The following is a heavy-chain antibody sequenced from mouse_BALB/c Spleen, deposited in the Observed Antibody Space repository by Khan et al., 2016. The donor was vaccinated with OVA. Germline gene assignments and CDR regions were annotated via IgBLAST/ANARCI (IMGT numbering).Heavy chain of an antibody. CDR2: INPNNGDT. J-gene: IGHJ1*01. CDR1: GYTFTDYY. Sequence: EVQLQQSGPELVKPGASVKRSCKASGYTFTDYYMTWVKQSHGKSLEWIGDINPNNGDTFYNQKFKGKATLTVDKAYSTAYMQLNSLTSVDSATYFCTRGLFDVWGAGTTVTVSS. CDR3: TRGLFDV. V-gene: IGHV1-19*01.